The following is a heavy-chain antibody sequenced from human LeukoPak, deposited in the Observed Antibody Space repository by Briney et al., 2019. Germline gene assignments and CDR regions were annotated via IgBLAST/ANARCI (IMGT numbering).Heavy chain of an antibody. CDR3: AKDLGYSYGLGYGMDV. CDR2: ISWGGGST. CDR1: GFTFDDYT. D-gene: IGHD5-18*01. J-gene: IGHJ6*02. Sequence: GGSLRLSCAASGFTFDDYTMHWVRQAPGKGLEWVSLISWGGGSTYYADSVKGRFTISRDNSKNSLYLQMNSLRTEDTALYYCAKDLGYSYGLGYGMDVWGQGTTVTVSS. V-gene: IGHV3-43*01.